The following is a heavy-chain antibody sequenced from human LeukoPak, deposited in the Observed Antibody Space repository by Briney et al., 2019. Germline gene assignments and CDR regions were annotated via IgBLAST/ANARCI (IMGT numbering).Heavy chain of an antibody. Sequence: PGGSLRLSCAASGFTFSSYEMNWVRQAPGKGLEWVSCISNNGSNIYYADSVKGRFTISRDNAKNTLYLQMNSLRAEDTAVYYCARDAYFVGMDVWGQGTTVTVSS. CDR1: GFTFSSYE. V-gene: IGHV3-48*03. D-gene: IGHD3-9*01. CDR3: ARDAYFVGMDV. CDR2: ISNNGSNI. J-gene: IGHJ6*02.